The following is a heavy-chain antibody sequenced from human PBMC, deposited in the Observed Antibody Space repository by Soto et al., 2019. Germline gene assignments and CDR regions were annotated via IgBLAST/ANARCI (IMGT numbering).Heavy chain of an antibody. V-gene: IGHV3-21*01. CDR2: ISGSTSYT. CDR1: GFSFSDYS. Sequence: GGSLRLSCAASGFSFSDYSMNWVRQAPGKGLEWVSSISGSTSYTYYADSLQGRFTVSRDNAEKSLYLQMNSLRAEDTAVYYCARDGAFCSGTGCRDYYHYMDFWG. J-gene: IGHJ6*03. CDR3: ARDGAFCSGTGCRDYYHYMDF. D-gene: IGHD2-2*01.